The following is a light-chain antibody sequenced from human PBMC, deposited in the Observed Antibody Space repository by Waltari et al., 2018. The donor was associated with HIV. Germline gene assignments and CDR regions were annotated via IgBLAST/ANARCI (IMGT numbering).Light chain of an antibody. CDR1: DSNIGSNT. CDR2: NND. Sequence: QSLLPQPPSASGTPGPRVTISCSGSDSNIGSNTEKWHQQLPGSAPRALIYNNDQLPSGVPDRFSGSKSGTSASLAISGLQSEDQGDYYCASWDDKLDGWVFGGGTRLTVL. V-gene: IGLV1-44*01. J-gene: IGLJ3*02. CDR3: ASWDDKLDGWV.